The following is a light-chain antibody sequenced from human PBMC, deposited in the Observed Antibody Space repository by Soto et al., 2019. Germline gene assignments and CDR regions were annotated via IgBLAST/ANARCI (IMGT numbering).Light chain of an antibody. V-gene: IGKV1-5*03. CDR3: QQYNSYSLK. CDR2: KAS. J-gene: IGKJ1*01. CDR1: QSISSW. Sequence: DIQMTQSPSTLSASVGDRVTITCRASQSISSWLAWYQQKPGKAPKLLIYKASTLKSGVPSRFSGSGSGTEFTLTISSLQPDDFATYYCQQYNSYSLKFGQGTKVDIK.